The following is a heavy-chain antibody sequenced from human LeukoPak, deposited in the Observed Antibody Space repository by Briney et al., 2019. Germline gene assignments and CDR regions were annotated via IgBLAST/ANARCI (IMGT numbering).Heavy chain of an antibody. CDR2: ISSSSYT. D-gene: IGHD2-2*01. CDR1: GFTFSDYY. J-gene: IGHJ5*02. Sequence: GGSLRLSCAASGFTFSDYYMSWIRQAPGKGLEWVSYISSSSYTNYAASVKGRFNISRDNAKNSLYLQMNSLRAEDTAAYYCAKGGYCSSSSCYYGWFEPWGQGTLVTVSS. V-gene: IGHV3-11*05. CDR3: AKGGYCSSSSCYYGWFEP.